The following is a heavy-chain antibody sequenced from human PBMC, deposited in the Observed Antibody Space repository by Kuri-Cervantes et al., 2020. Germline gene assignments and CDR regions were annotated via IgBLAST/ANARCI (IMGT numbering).Heavy chain of an antibody. CDR1: GFTFSSYS. CDR3: ARGCGGNCYRLHY. D-gene: IGHD2-21*01. V-gene: IGHV3-48*01. J-gene: IGHJ4*02. Sequence: GGSLRLSCAASGFTFSSYSMNWVRQAPGKGLEWVSYISSSSSTIYYADSVKGRFTISRDNAKNSLYLQMNSLRVEDTAVYYCARGCGGNCYRLHYWGRGTLVTVSS. CDR2: ISSSSSTI.